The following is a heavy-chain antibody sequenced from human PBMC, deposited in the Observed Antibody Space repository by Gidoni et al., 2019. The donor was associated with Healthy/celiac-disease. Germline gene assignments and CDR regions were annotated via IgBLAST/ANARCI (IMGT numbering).Heavy chain of an antibody. Sequence: EVHLVESGGGLIPRGGSLRLSCADSGFTVRSNYLSGVRQAPGTGLEWVSVIYSGGSTYYADSVKGRFTISRDNSKNTLYLQMNSLRAEDTAVYYCARSQWSYPGYFDYWGQGTLVTVSS. CDR3: ARSQWSYPGYFDY. V-gene: IGHV3-53*01. CDR1: GFTVRSNY. CDR2: IYSGGST. J-gene: IGHJ4*02. D-gene: IGHD1-26*01.